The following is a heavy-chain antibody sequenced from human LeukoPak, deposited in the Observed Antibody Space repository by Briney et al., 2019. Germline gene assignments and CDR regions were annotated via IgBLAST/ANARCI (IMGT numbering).Heavy chain of an antibody. V-gene: IGHV4-59*01. CDR1: GGSISSYY. Sequence: MPSENLSLTCTVSGGSISSYYWSWIRQPPGKGLEWIGYIYYSGSTNYNPSLKSRVTISVDTSKNQFSLKLSSVTAADTAVYYCARGQYCSSTSCYFDYWGQGTLVTVSS. D-gene: IGHD2-2*01. CDR2: IYYSGST. CDR3: ARGQYCSSTSCYFDY. J-gene: IGHJ4*02.